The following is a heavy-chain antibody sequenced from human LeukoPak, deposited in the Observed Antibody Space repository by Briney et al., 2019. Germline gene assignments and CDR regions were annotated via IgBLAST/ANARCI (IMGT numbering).Heavy chain of an antibody. V-gene: IGHV2-5*08. CDR1: GGSISSYYW. CDR2: IYWDDDK. CDR3: AHRPHAFDI. J-gene: IGHJ3*02. Sequence: TLSLTCTVSGGSISSYYWSWIRQPPGKGLEWLAHIYWDDDKRYSPSLKSRLTISKDTSKNQVVLTMTNMDPVDTATYYCAHRPHAFDIWGQGTMVTVSS.